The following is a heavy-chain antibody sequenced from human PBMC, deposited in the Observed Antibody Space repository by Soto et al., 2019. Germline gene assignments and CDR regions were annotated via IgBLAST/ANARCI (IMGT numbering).Heavy chain of an antibody. J-gene: IGHJ5*02. V-gene: IGHV4-59*01. CDR3: ARENLWFGELSGWFDP. CDR2: IYYSGST. D-gene: IGHD3-10*01. Sequence: SETLSLTCTVSGGSISSYYWSWIRQPPGKGLEWIGYIYYSGSTNYNPSLKSRVTISVDTSKNQFSLKLSSVTAADTAVYYCARENLWFGELSGWFDPWGQGTLVTVSS. CDR1: GGSISSYY.